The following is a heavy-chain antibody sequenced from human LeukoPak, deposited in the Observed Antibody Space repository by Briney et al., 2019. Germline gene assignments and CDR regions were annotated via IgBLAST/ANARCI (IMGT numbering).Heavy chain of an antibody. CDR2: IYYSGST. J-gene: IGHJ4*02. D-gene: IGHD3-16*01. CDR3: ARRELRGLFDY. V-gene: IGHV4-59*01. CDR1: GVSISSYY. Sequence: PSETLSLTCTVSGVSISSYYWSWIRQPPGKGLEWIGYIYYSGSTNYNPSLKSRVTISVDMSKNQFSLKLSSVTAADTAVYYCARRELRGLFDYWGQGTLVTVSS.